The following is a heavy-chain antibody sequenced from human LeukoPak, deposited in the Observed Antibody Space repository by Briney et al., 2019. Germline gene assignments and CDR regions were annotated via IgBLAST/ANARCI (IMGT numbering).Heavy chain of an antibody. Sequence: ASVKVSCKASGGTFSSYAISWVRQAPGQGLEWMGGIIPIFGTANYAQKFQGRVTITADKSTSTAYMELSSLRSEDTAVYYCAKDVPVRGVIITRSDDYYGMDVWGQGTTVTVSS. V-gene: IGHV1-69*06. CDR3: AKDVPVRGVIITRSDDYYGMDV. D-gene: IGHD3-10*01. CDR1: GGTFSSYA. CDR2: IIPIFGTA. J-gene: IGHJ6*02.